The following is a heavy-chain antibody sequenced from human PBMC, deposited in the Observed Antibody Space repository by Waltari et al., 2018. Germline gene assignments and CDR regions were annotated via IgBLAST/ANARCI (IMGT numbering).Heavy chain of an antibody. V-gene: IGHV3-30*04. J-gene: IGHJ4*02. D-gene: IGHD4-4*01. CDR1: VFTFRYYA. Sequence: QLLVSGGGVVQPGRSLRLSFAASVFTFRYYAMHWVRQAPGKVLEWVAIISYDGTQTFYADPVKGRFTITRDNYKNTVYLQMESLRGDDTASYYCARGYATDPLDYWGQGTLVTVSS. CDR3: ARGYATDPLDY. CDR2: ISYDGTQT.